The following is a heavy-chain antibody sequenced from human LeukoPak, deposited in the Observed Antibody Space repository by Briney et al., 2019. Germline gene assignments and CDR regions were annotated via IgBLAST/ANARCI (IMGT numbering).Heavy chain of an antibody. Sequence: NTSETLSLTCTVSGGSISNFDYYWGWIRQPPGKGLEWIGSIYYSGNTYYSPSLKSRVTISVDKSKNQFSLKLSSVTAADTAVYYCAREDVPGSGYPFDIWGQGTMVTVSS. CDR2: IYYSGNT. J-gene: IGHJ3*02. V-gene: IGHV4-39*07. D-gene: IGHD3-3*01. CDR1: GGSISNFDYY. CDR3: AREDVPGSGYPFDI.